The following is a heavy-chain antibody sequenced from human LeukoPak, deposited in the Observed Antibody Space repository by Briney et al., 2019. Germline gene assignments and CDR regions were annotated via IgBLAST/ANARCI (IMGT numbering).Heavy chain of an antibody. Sequence: PGRSLRLSCAASGFTFSSYGMHWVRQAPGKGLEWVAVISYDGSNKYYADSVNGRFTITRDNSKNTLYLQMNSLRAEDTAVYYCARDPAPHYDILTGYWRWYFDYWGQGTLVAVSS. D-gene: IGHD3-9*01. CDR1: GFTFSSYG. J-gene: IGHJ4*02. V-gene: IGHV3-30*03. CDR3: ARDPAPHYDILTGYWRWYFDY. CDR2: ISYDGSNK.